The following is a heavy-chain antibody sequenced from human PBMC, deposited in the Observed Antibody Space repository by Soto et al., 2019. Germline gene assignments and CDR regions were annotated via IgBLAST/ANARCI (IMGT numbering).Heavy chain of an antibody. Sequence: EVQLLESGGGLVQPGGSLRLSCAASGFTFSSYAMSWVRQAPGKGLEWVSAISGSGGSTYYADSVKGRFTISRDNSKNTLYLQMNSRRAEDTAVYYCAKDRGGCSSTSCYARRIFDYWGQGTLVTVSS. CDR1: GFTFSSYA. CDR3: AKDRGGCSSTSCYARRIFDY. D-gene: IGHD2-2*01. CDR2: ISGSGGST. V-gene: IGHV3-23*01. J-gene: IGHJ4*02.